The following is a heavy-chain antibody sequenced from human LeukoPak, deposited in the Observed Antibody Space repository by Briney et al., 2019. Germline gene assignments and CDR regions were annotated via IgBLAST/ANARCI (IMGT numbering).Heavy chain of an antibody. J-gene: IGHJ4*02. CDR3: VRGSSYGTPSDFDY. V-gene: IGHV4-30-4*08. Sequence: PSETLSLTCTVSGGSISSGDYYWSWIRQPPGKGLEWIGYIYYSGSTYYNPSLKSRVTISVDTSKNQFSLKLSSVTAADTAVYYCVRGSSYGTPSDFDYWGQGTLVTVSS. CDR2: IYYSGST. CDR1: GGSISSGDYY. D-gene: IGHD5-18*01.